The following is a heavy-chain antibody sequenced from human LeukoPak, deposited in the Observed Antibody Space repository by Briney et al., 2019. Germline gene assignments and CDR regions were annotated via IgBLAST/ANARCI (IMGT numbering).Heavy chain of an antibody. J-gene: IGHJ4*02. CDR2: FDPEDGET. CDR3: ATELSNSSGGLDY. D-gene: IGHD6-6*01. CDR1: GYSLTDLS. Sequence: ASVKVSCKVSGYSLTDLSMNWVRQAPGKGLEWMGGFDPEDGETIYAQKFQGRATMTEDTSTDTAYMDLSSLRSDDTAVYYCATELSNSSGGLDYWGQGTLVTVSS. V-gene: IGHV1-24*01.